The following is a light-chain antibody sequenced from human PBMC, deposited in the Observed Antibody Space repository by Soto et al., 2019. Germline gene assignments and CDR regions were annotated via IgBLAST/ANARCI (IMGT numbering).Light chain of an antibody. J-gene: IGKJ1*01. CDR1: QSINAH. V-gene: IGKV3-15*01. CDR2: GAS. CDR3: QQYNTWLWT. Sequence: EVVMTQSPATLSVSPGERVTLSCRASQSINAHLAWYQQKPGQAPRLLIHGASTRATGIPARFSGSGFGTEFILTISSRQYEDFEVYYCQQYNTWLWTFGQGTKVEIQ.